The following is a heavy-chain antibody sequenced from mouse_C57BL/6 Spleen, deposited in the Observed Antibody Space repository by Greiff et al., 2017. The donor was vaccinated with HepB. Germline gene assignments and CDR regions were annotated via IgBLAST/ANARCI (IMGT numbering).Heavy chain of an antibody. CDR1: GFTFSDYY. J-gene: IGHJ1*03. Sequence: EVNLVESEGGLVQPGSSMKLSCTASGFTFSDYYMAWVRQVPEKGLEWVANINYDGSSTYYLDSLKSRFIISRDNAKNILYLQMSSLKSEDTATYYCAREGLYGSSRYFDVWGTGTTVTVSS. D-gene: IGHD1-1*01. CDR3: AREGLYGSSRYFDV. CDR2: INYDGSST. V-gene: IGHV5-16*01.